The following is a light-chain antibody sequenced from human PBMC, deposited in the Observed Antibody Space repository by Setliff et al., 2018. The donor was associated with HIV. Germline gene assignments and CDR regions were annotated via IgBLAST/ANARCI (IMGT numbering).Light chain of an antibody. Sequence: QSALTQPRSVSGSRGQSITFSCTGTSSDIGAYDYVSWYQQHPGKAPKLITYGVDKLPSGVPTRFSGFKSGNTASLTIYGLQPEDEADYFCCSYAGSNIFVFGKGTKVTVL. CDR2: GVD. J-gene: IGLJ1*01. V-gene: IGLV2-11*01. CDR3: CSYAGSNIFV. CDR1: SSDIGAYDY.